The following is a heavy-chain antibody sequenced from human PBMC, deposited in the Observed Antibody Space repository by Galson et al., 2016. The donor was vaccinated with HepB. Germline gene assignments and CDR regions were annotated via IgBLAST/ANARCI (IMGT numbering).Heavy chain of an antibody. CDR1: SGSISRTNYH. J-gene: IGHJ4*02. D-gene: IGHD6-13*01. CDR2: VHHSGSA. V-gene: IGHV4-39*01. Sequence: SETLSLTCTVSSGSISRTNYHWAWVRQTPVKGLEWIATVHHSGSAYYNPSLKSRASISVDTSQDRLSLSLTSVTAPDTAVYYCARHGPISTWFESYLYFDFWGQGTLVTVSS. CDR3: ARHGPISTWFESYLYFDF.